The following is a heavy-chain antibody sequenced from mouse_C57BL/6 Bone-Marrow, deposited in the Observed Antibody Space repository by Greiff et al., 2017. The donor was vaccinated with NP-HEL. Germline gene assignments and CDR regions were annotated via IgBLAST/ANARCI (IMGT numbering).Heavy chain of an antibody. CDR3: ARDGGYYGSPFAY. CDR2: ISYDGSN. J-gene: IGHJ3*01. Sequence: EVQLQESGPGLVKPSQSLSLTCSVTGYSIISGYYWNWIRQFPGNKLEWMAYISYDGSNNYNPSLKNRISITRDISKNQFFLKLTSVTTEDTATYYCARDGGYYGSPFAYWGQGTLVTVSA. D-gene: IGHD1-1*01. V-gene: IGHV3-6*01. CDR1: GYSIISGYY.